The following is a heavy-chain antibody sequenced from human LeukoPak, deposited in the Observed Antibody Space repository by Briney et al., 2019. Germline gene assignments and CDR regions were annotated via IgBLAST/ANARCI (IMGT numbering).Heavy chain of an antibody. D-gene: IGHD3-10*01. CDR2: IWYDGSNK. Sequence: QTGGSLRLSCAASGFTFSSYGMHWVRQAPGKGLEWVAVIWYDGSNKYYADSVKGRFTISRDNSKNTLYLQMNSLRAGDMAVYYCARGVGGYYYYYYMDVWGKGTTVTVSS. V-gene: IGHV3-33*01. J-gene: IGHJ6*03. CDR3: ARGVGGYYYYYYMDV. CDR1: GFTFSSYG.